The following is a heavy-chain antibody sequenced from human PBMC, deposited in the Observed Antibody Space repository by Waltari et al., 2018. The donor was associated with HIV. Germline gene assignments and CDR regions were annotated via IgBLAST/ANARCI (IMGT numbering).Heavy chain of an antibody. D-gene: IGHD2-21*02. CDR1: GFTLSSNW. V-gene: IGHV3-74*01. CDR2: VKRDGITT. Sequence: EVQLVESGGGLVQPGGSLKLSCEASGFTLSSNWMHWVRQAPGNGPVWVSRVKRDGITTSYADTVKGRFTMSRDSAKNTVYLQMNNVRAEDTALYYCVREGLLTFPDAFDIWGQGTMVTVSS. CDR3: VREGLLTFPDAFDI. J-gene: IGHJ3*02.